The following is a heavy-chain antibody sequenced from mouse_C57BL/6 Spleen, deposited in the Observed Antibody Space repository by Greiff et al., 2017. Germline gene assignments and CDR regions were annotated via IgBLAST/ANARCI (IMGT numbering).Heavy chain of an antibody. CDR3: ARYYGSSYDYYAMDY. J-gene: IGHJ4*01. V-gene: IGHV1-52*01. D-gene: IGHD1-1*01. CDR2: IDPSDSET. Sequence: QVHVKQPGAELVRPGSSVKLSCKASGYTFTSYWMHWVKQTPIQGLEWIGNIDPSDSETHYNQKFKDKATLTVDKSSSTAYMQLSSLTSEDSAVYYCARYYGSSYDYYAMDYWGQGTSVTVSS. CDR1: GYTFTSYW.